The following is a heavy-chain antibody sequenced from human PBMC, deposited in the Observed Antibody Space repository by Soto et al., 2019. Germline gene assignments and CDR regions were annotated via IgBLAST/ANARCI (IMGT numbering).Heavy chain of an antibody. CDR3: AKQRAGYGSGSDTFYFDF. Sequence: GSLRLSCSTSGFTFSTYAMNWVRQAPGKGLEWVSALSGSGGTTYYADSVRGRFTISRDNSKNTLFLQMSSLRAEDTALYYCAKQRAGYGSGSDTFYFDFWGQGTMVTVSS. D-gene: IGHD3-10*01. J-gene: IGHJ4*02. CDR2: LSGSGGTT. V-gene: IGHV3-23*01. CDR1: GFTFSTYA.